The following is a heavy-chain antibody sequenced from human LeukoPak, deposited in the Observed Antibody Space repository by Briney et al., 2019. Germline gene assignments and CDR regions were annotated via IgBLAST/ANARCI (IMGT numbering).Heavy chain of an antibody. D-gene: IGHD1-26*01. J-gene: IGHJ4*02. CDR3: ASGGGWELPYNFDY. Sequence: SETLSLTCTVSGASLSRYYWSWIRQPPGKGLEWIGYIYYSGSSTYSPSLQSRDTISVDTSKNQFSLRLSSVTAADTAVYYCASGGGWELPYNFDYWGQGTLVTVSS. CDR1: GASLSRYY. V-gene: IGHV4-59*08. CDR2: IYYSGSS.